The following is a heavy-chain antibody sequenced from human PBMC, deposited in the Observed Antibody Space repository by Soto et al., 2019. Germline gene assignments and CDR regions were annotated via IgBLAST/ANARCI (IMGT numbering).Heavy chain of an antibody. J-gene: IGHJ6*02. Sequence: VQLVESGGGVVQPGRSLRLSCAGSGFTFSTFALHWVRQAPGKGLEWVAVVSFNEDKKDYAESVKGRFTISRDNSKNTLSLHMTNLRPEDTADYRCARDSFGDYLPTYGMDVWGPGTTVIVSS. CDR3: ARDSFGDYLPTYGMDV. CDR1: GFTFSTFA. D-gene: IGHD4-17*01. V-gene: IGHV3-30-3*01. CDR2: VSFNEDKK.